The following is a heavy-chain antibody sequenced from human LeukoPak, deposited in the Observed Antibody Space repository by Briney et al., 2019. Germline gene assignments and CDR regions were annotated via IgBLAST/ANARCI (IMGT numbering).Heavy chain of an antibody. CDR2: INKDGSAT. CDR3: ATWAFYHSLDV. CDR1: GFTFDAYA. J-gene: IGHJ6*02. D-gene: IGHD1-26*01. V-gene: IGHV3-43*02. Sequence: GGSLRLSCEASGFTFDAYAMHWVRQAPGKGLEWVSLINKDGSATYYADSVKGRFTISRDNSKNSLYLQMNSLRSEDTALYYCATWAFYHSLDVWGQGTAVTVSS.